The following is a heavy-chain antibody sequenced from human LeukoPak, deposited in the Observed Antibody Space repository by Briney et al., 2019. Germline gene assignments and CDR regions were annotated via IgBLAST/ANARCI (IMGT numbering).Heavy chain of an antibody. CDR1: GASVSSIGYS. V-gene: IGHV4-34*01. CDR3: ARTPYKVVPAASRWYNWFDP. D-gene: IGHD2-2*01. Sequence: SETLSLTCGVSGASVSSIGYSWSWIRQPPGKGLEWIGEINHSGSTNYNPSLKSRVTISVDTSKNQFSLKLSSVTAADTAVYYCARTPYKVVPAASRWYNWFDPWGQGTLVTVSS. J-gene: IGHJ5*02. CDR2: INHSGST.